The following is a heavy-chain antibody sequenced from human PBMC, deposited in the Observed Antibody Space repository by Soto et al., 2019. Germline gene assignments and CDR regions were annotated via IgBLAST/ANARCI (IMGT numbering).Heavy chain of an antibody. CDR3: ARAIYDYIWGSYRYRNWNYFDY. V-gene: IGHV4-34*01. D-gene: IGHD3-16*02. Sequence: QVQLQQWGAGLLKPSETLSLTCAVYGGSFSGYYWSWIRQPPGKGLEWIGEINHSGSTNYNPSLKSRVTISVETSKNQFSLKLSSVTAADTAVYYCARAIYDYIWGSYRYRNWNYFDYWGQGTLVTVSS. CDR1: GGSFSGYY. CDR2: INHSGST. J-gene: IGHJ4*02.